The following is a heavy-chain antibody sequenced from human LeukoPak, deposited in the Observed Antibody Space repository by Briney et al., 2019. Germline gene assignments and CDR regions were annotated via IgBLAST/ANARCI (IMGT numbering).Heavy chain of an antibody. Sequence: GGSLRLSCAASEFYWMHWVRQAPGKGLVWVSRINPDGSVTSYADSVKGRFTISRDNAKNSLYLQMNSPRAEDTALYYCAKDHFGFGELSAPFDYWGQGTLVTVSS. CDR2: INPDGSVT. CDR1: EFYW. V-gene: IGHV3-74*01. D-gene: IGHD3-10*01. CDR3: AKDHFGFGELSAPFDY. J-gene: IGHJ4*02.